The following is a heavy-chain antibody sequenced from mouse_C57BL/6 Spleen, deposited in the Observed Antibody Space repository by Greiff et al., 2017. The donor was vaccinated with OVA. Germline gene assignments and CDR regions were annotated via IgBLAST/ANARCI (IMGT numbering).Heavy chain of an antibody. J-gene: IGHJ3*01. CDR2: ISSGSSTN. D-gene: IGHD4-1*01. V-gene: IGHV5-17*01. CDR1: GFTFSDYG. Sequence: EVMLVESGGGLVKPGGSLKLSCAASGFTFSDYGMHWVRQAPEEGLEWVAYISSGSSTNYYEDTMKGRFTLSRENAKNTLFLQMTSLRSDDTARSYCARPTDWDRFAVWGQGTLVTVSA. CDR3: ARPTDWDRFAV.